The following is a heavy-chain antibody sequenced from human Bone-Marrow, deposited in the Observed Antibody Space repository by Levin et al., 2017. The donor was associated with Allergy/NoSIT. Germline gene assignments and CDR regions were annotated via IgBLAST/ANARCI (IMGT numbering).Heavy chain of an antibody. V-gene: IGHV3-30*18. Sequence: PGGSLRLSCAASGFTFRNYGMHWVRQAPGKGLEWVAVASYDASNIYYADSVKGRFTISRDNVKDALYLQMNGLRPEDTALYYCAKGLGSGWPPFDHWGQGTLVTVSS. J-gene: IGHJ4*02. CDR2: ASYDASNI. CDR1: GFTFRNYG. D-gene: IGHD6-19*01. CDR3: AKGLGSGWPPFDH.